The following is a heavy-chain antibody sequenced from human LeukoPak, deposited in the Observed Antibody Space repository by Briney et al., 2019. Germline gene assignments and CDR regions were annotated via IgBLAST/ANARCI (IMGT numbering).Heavy chain of an antibody. D-gene: IGHD3-3*01. CDR1: GFSFNTYT. V-gene: IGHV3-21*01. J-gene: IGHJ4*02. CDR3: ARSYDFWSGYYNGGVDLDY. Sequence: PGGSLRLSCAASGFSFNTYTMNWVRQAPGKGLEWVSSISSSSSYIYYAVSVKGRFTISRDNAKNSLYLQMNSLRAEDTAVYYCARSYDFWSGYYNGGVDLDYWGQGTLVTVSS. CDR2: ISSSSSYI.